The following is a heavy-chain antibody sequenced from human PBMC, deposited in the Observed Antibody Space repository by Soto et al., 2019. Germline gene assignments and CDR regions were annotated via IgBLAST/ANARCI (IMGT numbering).Heavy chain of an antibody. CDR2: ISPYSGKT. Sequence: EASVKVSCKASGYTFTTHGISWVRQAPGQGLERMGWISPYSGKTTYAQKVQGRVTMTTDTSTSTAYMELRGLRSDDTAVYYCARVDDYVWGSFRPWGQGTQVTVSS. J-gene: IGHJ4*02. CDR1: GYTFTTHG. D-gene: IGHD3-16*02. CDR3: ARVDDYVWGSFRP. V-gene: IGHV1-18*04.